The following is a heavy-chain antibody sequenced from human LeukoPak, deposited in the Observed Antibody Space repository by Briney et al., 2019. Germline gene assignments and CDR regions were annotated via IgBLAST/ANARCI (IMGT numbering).Heavy chain of an antibody. CDR2: ISHSGTT. CDR1: GGSVTSVNW. CDR3: ARGYSYGTD. J-gene: IGHJ4*02. Sequence: SETLSLTCAVSGGSVTSVNWWTWVRQPPGKGLEWIGEISHSGTTNYNSSLKSRVTISVDKSKNQFSLKLSSVTAADTAVYYCARGYSYGTDWGQGTLVTVSS. D-gene: IGHD5-18*01. V-gene: IGHV4-4*02.